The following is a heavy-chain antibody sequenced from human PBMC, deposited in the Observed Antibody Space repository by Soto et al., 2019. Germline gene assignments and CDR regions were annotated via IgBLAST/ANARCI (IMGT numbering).Heavy chain of an antibody. J-gene: IGHJ4*02. CDR3: TGEVASGY. CDR2: ISRDGGTK. V-gene: IGHV3-30*03. CDR1: GFTVSTYG. D-gene: IGHD2-8*02. Sequence: QVPLVESGGGVVQPGRSLRLSCAVSGFTVSTYGMHWVRQAPGKGLEWVAVISRDGGTKYYADSVKGRFTISRDNSRNTLFLEMNSQRGDDMAVYYCTGEVASGYWGQGTLVTVSS.